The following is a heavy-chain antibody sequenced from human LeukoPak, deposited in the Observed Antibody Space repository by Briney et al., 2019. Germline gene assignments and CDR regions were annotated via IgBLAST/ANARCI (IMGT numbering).Heavy chain of an antibody. D-gene: IGHD1-26*01. CDR1: GFTFRRYS. J-gene: IGHJ4*02. CDR2: ISSGSDYI. Sequence: PGGSLRLSCAASGFTFRRYSMNWVRQAPGKGLEWVSTISSGSDYIYYADSVRGRFTISRDNFGNSVFLEVNSLRAEDTAIYYCARDLSLAMPGGFDYWGQGILVTVSS. V-gene: IGHV3-21*01. CDR3: ARDLSLAMPGGFDY.